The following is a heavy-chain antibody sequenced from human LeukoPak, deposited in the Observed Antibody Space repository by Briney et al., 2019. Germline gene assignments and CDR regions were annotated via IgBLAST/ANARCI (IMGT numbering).Heavy chain of an antibody. CDR1: GGSISSYY. CDR2: IYTSGST. Sequence: SETLSLTCTVSGGSISSYYWSWIRQPAGKGLEWIGRIYTSGSTNYNPSLKSRVTMSVDTPKNQFSLKLSSVTAADTAVYYCARDRCSSTSCYVDYWGQGALVTVSS. V-gene: IGHV4-4*07. J-gene: IGHJ4*02. CDR3: ARDRCSSTSCYVDY. D-gene: IGHD2-2*01.